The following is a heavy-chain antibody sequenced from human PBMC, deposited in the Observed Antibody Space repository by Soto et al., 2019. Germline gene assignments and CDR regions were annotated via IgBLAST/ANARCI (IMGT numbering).Heavy chain of an antibody. Sequence: QVQLVQSGAEVKKPGSSVKVSCKASGGTFSSYAISWVRQAPGQGLEWVGGIIPIFGTANYAQKFQGRVTITADESTSTAYMELSSLRSEDTAVYYCARGCSGGSCYSGWYFDLWGRGTLVTVSS. J-gene: IGHJ2*01. CDR1: GGTFSSYA. D-gene: IGHD2-15*01. CDR3: ARGCSGGSCYSGWYFDL. V-gene: IGHV1-69*12. CDR2: IIPIFGTA.